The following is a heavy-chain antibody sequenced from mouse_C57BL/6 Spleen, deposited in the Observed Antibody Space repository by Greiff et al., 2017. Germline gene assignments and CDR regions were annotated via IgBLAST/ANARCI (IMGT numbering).Heavy chain of an antibody. J-gene: IGHJ3*01. CDR1: GYTFTDYE. V-gene: IGHV1-15*01. D-gene: IGHD2-2*01. CDR2: IDPETGGT. CDR3: TIPLYGYGAY. Sequence: VKLQESGAELVRPGASVTLSCKASGYTFTDYEMHWVKQTPVHGLEWIGAIDPETGGTAYNQKFKGKAILTADKSSSTAYMELRSLTSEDSAVYYCTIPLYGYGAYWGQGTLVTVSA.